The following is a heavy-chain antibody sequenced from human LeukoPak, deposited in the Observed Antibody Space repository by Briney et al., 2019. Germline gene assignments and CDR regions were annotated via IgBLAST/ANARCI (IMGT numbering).Heavy chain of an antibody. CDR3: ARDLVTTRHAFDI. CDR2: ISSSSYI. D-gene: IGHD4-17*01. V-gene: IGHV3-21*01. CDR1: GFTFSSYS. Sequence: GGSLRLSCAASGFTFSSYSMNWVRQAPGKGLEWVSSISSSSYIYYADSVKGRFTISRDNAKNSLYLQMNSLRAEDTAVYYCARDLVTTRHAFDIWGQGTMVTVSS. J-gene: IGHJ3*02.